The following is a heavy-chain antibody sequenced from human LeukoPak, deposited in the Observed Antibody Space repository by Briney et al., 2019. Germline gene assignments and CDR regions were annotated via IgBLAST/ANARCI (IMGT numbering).Heavy chain of an antibody. V-gene: IGHV4-61*02. CDR2: IYTSGST. J-gene: IGHJ6*03. CDR3: ARRGGYYYYYMDV. CDR1: GGSISSGSYY. Sequence: SETLSLTCTVSGGSISSGSYYWSWIRQPAGKGLEWIGRIYTSGSTNYNPSLKSRVTISVDTSKNQFSLKLSSVTAADTAVYYCARRGGYYYYYMDVWGKGTTVTVSS.